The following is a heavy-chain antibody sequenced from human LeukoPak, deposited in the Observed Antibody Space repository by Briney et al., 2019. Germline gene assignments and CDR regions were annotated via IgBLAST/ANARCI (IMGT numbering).Heavy chain of an antibody. CDR2: IYYSGST. Sequence: SETLSLTCTVSGGSISSSSYYWGWIRQPPGKGLEWIGSIYYSGSTYYNPSLKSRVTISVDTSKNQFSLKLSSVTVADTAVYYCARVRYYFDYWGQGTLVTVSS. CDR1: GGSISSSSYY. V-gene: IGHV4-39*07. D-gene: IGHD4-17*01. J-gene: IGHJ4*02. CDR3: ARVRYYFDY.